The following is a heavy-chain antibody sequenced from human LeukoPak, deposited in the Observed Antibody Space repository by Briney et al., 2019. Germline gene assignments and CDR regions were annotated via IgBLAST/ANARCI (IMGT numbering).Heavy chain of an antibody. CDR2: IYHSGST. Sequence: PSETLSLTCTVSDYSISSGYYWGWIPQPPGKGLEWIGSIYHSGSTYYNPSLKSRVTISVDTFKNQFSLKLSSVTAADTAVYYCARALKDINYGMDVWGQGTTVTVSS. D-gene: IGHD2-15*01. CDR3: ARALKDINYGMDV. CDR1: DYSISSGYY. J-gene: IGHJ6*02. V-gene: IGHV4-38-2*02.